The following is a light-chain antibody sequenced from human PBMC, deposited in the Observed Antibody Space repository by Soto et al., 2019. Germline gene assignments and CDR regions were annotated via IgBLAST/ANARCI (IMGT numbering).Light chain of an antibody. V-gene: IGLV2-14*03. CDR3: SSYTSRTTPVV. CDR2: DVS. Sequence: QSVLTQPASVSGSPGQSITISCTGTSSDVGGYNYVSWYQQHPGKAPKLMIYDVSNRPSGVSNRFSGSKSGNTASLTISGLQAEDEADYYCSSYTSRTTPVVLGGGTKVTVL. CDR1: SSDVGGYNY. J-gene: IGLJ2*01.